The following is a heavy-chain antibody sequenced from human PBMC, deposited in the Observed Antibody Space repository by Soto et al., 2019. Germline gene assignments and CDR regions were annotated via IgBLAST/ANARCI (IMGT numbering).Heavy chain of an antibody. J-gene: IGHJ4*02. CDR2: INHSGST. V-gene: IGHV4-34*01. D-gene: IGHD3-22*01. CDR3: ARVHDYYDSSGYYLGPFDY. CDR1: GGSFSGYY. Sequence: SETLSLTCAVYGGSFSGYYWSWIRQPPGKGLEWIGEINHSGSTNYNPSLKSRVTISVDTSKNQFSLKLSSVTAADTAVYYCARVHDYYDSSGYYLGPFDYWGQGTLVTVSS.